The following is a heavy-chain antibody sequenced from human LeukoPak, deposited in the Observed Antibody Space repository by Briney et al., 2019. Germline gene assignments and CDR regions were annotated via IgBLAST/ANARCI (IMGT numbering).Heavy chain of an antibody. CDR3: AKSHPWSMSRGWFWDY. Sequence: ASVKVSCKASGYTFTSYGITWVRQAPGQGLGWMGWINAYNGNTNYTEKLQGRVTMTTDTSTSTAYMELRRLRCDDTAVYYCAKSHPWSMSRGWFWDYWGQGTLVTVSS. CDR1: GYTFTSYG. J-gene: IGHJ4*02. CDR2: INAYNGNT. V-gene: IGHV1-18*01. D-gene: IGHD6-19*01.